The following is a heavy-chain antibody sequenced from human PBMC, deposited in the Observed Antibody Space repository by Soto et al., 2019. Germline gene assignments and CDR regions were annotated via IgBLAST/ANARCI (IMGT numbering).Heavy chain of an antibody. Sequence: ASVKVSCKASGYRFTTHAMSWGHQAPGQRREWMGCINTGNGNTRYAPKFQGRVNTTRDTSASTAYMELSSLKSEDTAVYYCARGEQLYHYYYGMDVWGQGSTVTVSS. V-gene: IGHV1-3*04. CDR1: GYRFTTHA. CDR2: INTGNGNT. CDR3: ARGEQLYHYYYGMDV. J-gene: IGHJ6*02.